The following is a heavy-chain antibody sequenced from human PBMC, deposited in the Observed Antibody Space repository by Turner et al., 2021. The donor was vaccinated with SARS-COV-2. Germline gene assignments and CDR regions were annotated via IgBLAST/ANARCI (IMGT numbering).Heavy chain of an antibody. V-gene: IGHV4-34*01. CDR1: GGSFSGDY. CDR2: INHSGST. Sequence: QVQLQQWGAGLLKPSETLSLTCAVYGGSFSGDYWSWIRQPPGKGLEWIGEINHSGSTNYNPSLESRVTISVDTSKNRFSLKLSSVTAADTAVYYCASPYITMVRGVNYYGMDVWGQGTTVTVSS. J-gene: IGHJ6*02. CDR3: ASPYITMVRGVNYYGMDV. D-gene: IGHD3-10*01.